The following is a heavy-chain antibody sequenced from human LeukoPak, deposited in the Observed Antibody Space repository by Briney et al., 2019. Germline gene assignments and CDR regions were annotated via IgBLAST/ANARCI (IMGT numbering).Heavy chain of an antibody. J-gene: IGHJ5*01. CDR3: ARDGGFGGPGGDNWFDS. CDR1: GFTVSAKY. V-gene: IGHV3-66*02. D-gene: IGHD3-16*01. CDR2: IYSDGGT. Sequence: GGSLRLSCAASGFTVSAKYMSWVRQGPGKGLDWISSIYSDGGTNYADSVKGRFTISRDNSKNTLYLQMNSLSTEDTAVYYCARDGGFGGPGGDNWFDSWGQGALVTVSS.